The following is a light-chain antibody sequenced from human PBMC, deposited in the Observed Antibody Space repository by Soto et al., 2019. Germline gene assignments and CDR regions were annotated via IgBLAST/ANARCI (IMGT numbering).Light chain of an antibody. CDR1: QSLLHSNGYNY. CDR3: MQALQPPPT. J-gene: IGKJ2*01. Sequence: DIVMTQSPLSLPVTPGEPASISCRSSQSLLHSNGYNYLDWYLQKPGQSPQLLIYLGSNRASGVPDMFSCSGSGTDFTLKISRVEAEDVGVYYCMQALQPPPTFGQGTKLEIK. V-gene: IGKV2-28*01. CDR2: LGS.